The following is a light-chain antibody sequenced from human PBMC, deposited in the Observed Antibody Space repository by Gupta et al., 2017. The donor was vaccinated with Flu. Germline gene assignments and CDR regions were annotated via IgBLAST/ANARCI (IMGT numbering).Light chain of an antibody. CDR1: NIGTKS. J-gene: IGLJ2*01. CDR2: DES. CDR3: QVWDSSSEVV. V-gene: IGLV3-21*02. Sequence: SYVLTQPPSVSVAPGQTARITCGGNNIGTKSVHWYQQRPGQAPELVVYDESDRPSGIPERFSGSKSGNTATLSISRVEAEDEADYYCQVWDSSSEVVFGGGTKVTGL.